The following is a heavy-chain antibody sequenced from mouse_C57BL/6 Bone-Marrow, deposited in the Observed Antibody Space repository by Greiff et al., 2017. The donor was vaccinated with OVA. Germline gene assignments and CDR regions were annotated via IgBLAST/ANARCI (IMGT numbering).Heavy chain of an antibody. CDR2: ISDGGSYT. Sequence: EVHLVESGGGLVKPGGSLKLSCAASGFTFSSYAMSWVRQTPEKRLEWVATISDGGSYTYYPDNVKGRFTISRDNAKNNLYLQMSHLKSEDTAMYYCAREDYGSSYPDYWGQGTTLTVSS. CDR1: GFTFSSYA. V-gene: IGHV5-4*01. D-gene: IGHD1-1*01. J-gene: IGHJ2*01. CDR3: AREDYGSSYPDY.